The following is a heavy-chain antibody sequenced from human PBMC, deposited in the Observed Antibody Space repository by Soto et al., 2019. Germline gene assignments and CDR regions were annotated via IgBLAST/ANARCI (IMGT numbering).Heavy chain of an antibody. V-gene: IGHV3-33*01. CDR2: IWYDGSNK. J-gene: IGHJ4*02. Sequence: PGGSLSLSCAASGFTFSSYGMHWVRQAPGKGLEWVAVIWYDGSNKYYADSVKGRFTISRDNSKNTLYLQMNSLRAEDTAVYYCARARDYYDSSGSLDYWGQGTLVTVS. CDR1: GFTFSSYG. CDR3: ARARDYYDSSGSLDY. D-gene: IGHD3-22*01.